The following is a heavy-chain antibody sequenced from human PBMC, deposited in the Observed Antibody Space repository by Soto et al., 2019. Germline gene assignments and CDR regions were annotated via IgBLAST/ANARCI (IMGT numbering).Heavy chain of an antibody. D-gene: IGHD3-10*01. J-gene: IGHJ6*02. CDR3: ARDGPYYYASRMDV. CDR1: GIPVSSNY. V-gene: IGHV3-53*04. CDR2: LHSGGDT. Sequence: EVQLVESGGGLVQPGGSLRLSCVASGIPVSSNYMTWVRQAPGKGLEWVSVLHSGGDTYYANSVKGRFTISRHDSTNTLFLQMNSLTAEDXXVYYCARDGPYYYASRMDVWGQGTTVTVSS.